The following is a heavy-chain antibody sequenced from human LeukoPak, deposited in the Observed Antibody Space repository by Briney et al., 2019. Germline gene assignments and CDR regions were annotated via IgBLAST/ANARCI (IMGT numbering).Heavy chain of an antibody. V-gene: IGHV1-46*01. CDR2: INPSGGST. D-gene: IGHD6-19*01. CDR1: GYTFTSYY. CDR3: AREGANIAVPSAGFDY. J-gene: IGHJ4*02. Sequence: ASVKVSCKASGYTFTSYYMHWVRQAPGQGLEWMGIINPSGGSTSYAQKFQGRVTMTRDTSTSTVYMELSSLRSEDTAVYYCAREGANIAVPSAGFDYWGQGTLVTVSS.